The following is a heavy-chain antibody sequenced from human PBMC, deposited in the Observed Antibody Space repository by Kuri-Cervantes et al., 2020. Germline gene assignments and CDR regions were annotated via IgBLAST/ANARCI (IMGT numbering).Heavy chain of an antibody. CDR2: ISYDGSNK. J-gene: IGHJ6*02. CDR3: AKVGNYDILTGRGMDV. CDR1: GFTFSSYG. V-gene: IGHV3-30*18. D-gene: IGHD3-9*01. Sequence: GESLKISCAASGFTFSSYGMHWVRQAPGKGLEWVAVISYDGSNKYYADSVKGRFTISRDNSKNTLYLQMNSLRAKDTAVYYCAKVGNYDILTGRGMDVWGQGTTVTVSS.